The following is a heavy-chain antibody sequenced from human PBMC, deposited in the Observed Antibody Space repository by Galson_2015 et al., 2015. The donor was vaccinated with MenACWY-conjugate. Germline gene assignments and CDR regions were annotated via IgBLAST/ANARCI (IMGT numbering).Heavy chain of an antibody. CDR2: ISRGGDTT. J-gene: IGHJ4*02. CDR3: AKAQGTSGWGGAYVHDF. Sequence: SLRLSCAASGFTFSSYAMSWVRQSPEKGLEWVSSISRGGDTTYYADSVKGWFTISREYSKNTLYLQMNSLRGEDTAVYYCAKAQGTSGWGGAYVHDFWGQGTLVTVSS. D-gene: IGHD6-19*01. CDR1: GFTFSSYA. V-gene: IGHV3-23*01.